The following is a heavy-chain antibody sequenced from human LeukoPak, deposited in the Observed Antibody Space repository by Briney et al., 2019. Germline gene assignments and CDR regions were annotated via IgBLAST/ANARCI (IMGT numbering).Heavy chain of an antibody. J-gene: IGHJ3*02. V-gene: IGHV4-59*01. D-gene: IGHD3-3*01. CDR2: IYYSGST. CDR1: GGSISSYY. CDR3: ARDLQYYDFWSGYYTHAFDI. Sequence: SETLSLTCTVSGGSISSYYWSWIRQPPGKGLEWIGYIYYSGSTNYNPSLKSRVTISVDTSKNQFSLKLSSVTAADTAVYYCARDLQYYDFWSGYYTHAFDIWGQGTMVTVSS.